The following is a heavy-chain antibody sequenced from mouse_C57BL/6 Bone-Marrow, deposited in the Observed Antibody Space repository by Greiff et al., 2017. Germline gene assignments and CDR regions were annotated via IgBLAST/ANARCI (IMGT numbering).Heavy chain of an antibody. CDR2: INPYNGGT. D-gene: IGHD1-1*01. CDR3: ARRLFTTVVDY. Sequence: VQLQQSGPVLVKPGASVKMSCKASGYTFTDYYMNWVKQSHGKSLEWIGVINPYNGGTSYNQKFKGKATLTVDKSSSTAYMELNSLTSEDSAVYYCARRLFTTVVDYWGQGTTLTVSS. V-gene: IGHV1-19*01. CDR1: GYTFTDYY. J-gene: IGHJ2*01.